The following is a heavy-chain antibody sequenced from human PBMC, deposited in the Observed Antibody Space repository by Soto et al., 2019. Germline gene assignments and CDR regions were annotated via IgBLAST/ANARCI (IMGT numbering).Heavy chain of an antibody. V-gene: IGHV1-18*01. CDR1: GYTFASYA. CDR2: ISAYNGNT. J-gene: IGHJ4*02. Sequence: QVQLVQSGAEVKKPGASVKVSCKASGYTFASYAITWMRQAPGQGLEWMGWISAYNGNTNYAQKLQGRVTMTTDTSTSTPYMELRSLRSDDTAVYYCARDPPPPDYWGQGTLVTVPS. CDR3: ARDPPPPDY.